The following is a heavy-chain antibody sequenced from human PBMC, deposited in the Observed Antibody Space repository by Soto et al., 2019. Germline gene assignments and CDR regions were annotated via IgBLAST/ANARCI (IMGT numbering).Heavy chain of an antibody. D-gene: IGHD1-26*01. CDR1: GFTFSSYG. CDR3: ARKPTYWYFAL. CDR2: IWYDGSNK. V-gene: IGHV3-33*01. J-gene: IGHJ2*01. Sequence: QVQLVESGGGVVQPGRSLRLSCAASGFTFSSYGMHWVRQAPGKGLEWVAVIWYDGSNKYYADSVKGRFTISRDNSKNTLYLQMNSLRAEDTAVYYCARKPTYWYFALWGRGTLVTVSS.